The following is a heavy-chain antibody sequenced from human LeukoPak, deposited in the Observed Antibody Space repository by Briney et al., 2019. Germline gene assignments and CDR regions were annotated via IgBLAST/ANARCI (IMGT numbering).Heavy chain of an antibody. CDR3: ATQGIAAAGTGIDY. V-gene: IGHV4-4*07. CDR2: IYTSGST. D-gene: IGHD6-13*01. Sequence: SETLSLTCTVSGGSISSYYWSWIRQPAGKGLEWIGRIYTSGSTNYNPSLKSRVTMSVDTSKNQFSPKLSSVTAADTAVYYCATQGIAAAGTGIDYWGQGTLVTVSS. J-gene: IGHJ4*02. CDR1: GGSISSYY.